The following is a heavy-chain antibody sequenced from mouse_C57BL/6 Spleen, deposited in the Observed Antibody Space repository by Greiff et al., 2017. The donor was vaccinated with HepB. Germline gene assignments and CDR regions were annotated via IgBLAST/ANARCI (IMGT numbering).Heavy chain of an antibody. Sequence: QVQLQQPGAELVKPGASVKLSCKASGYTFTSYWMQWVKQRPGQGLEWIGEIDPSDSYTNYNQKFKGKATLTVDTSSSTAYMQLSSLTSEDSAVYYCASGGSSAHWYFDVWGTGTTVTVSS. CDR3: ASGGSSAHWYFDV. V-gene: IGHV1-50*01. CDR1: GYTFTSYW. D-gene: IGHD1-1*01. J-gene: IGHJ1*03. CDR2: IDPSDSYT.